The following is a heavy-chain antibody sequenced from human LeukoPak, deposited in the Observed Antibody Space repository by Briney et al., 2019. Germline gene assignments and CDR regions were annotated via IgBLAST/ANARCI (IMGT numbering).Heavy chain of an antibody. Sequence: GGSLRLSCAASGFTVSSNYMSWVRQAPGKGLEWVSVIYSGGSTYYADSVKGRFTISRDNSKNALYLQMYSLRAEDTAVYYCASKRGITMIVVWGQGTLVTVSS. J-gene: IGHJ4*02. D-gene: IGHD3-22*01. CDR2: IYSGGST. V-gene: IGHV3-66*01. CDR1: GFTVSSNY. CDR3: ASKRGITMIVV.